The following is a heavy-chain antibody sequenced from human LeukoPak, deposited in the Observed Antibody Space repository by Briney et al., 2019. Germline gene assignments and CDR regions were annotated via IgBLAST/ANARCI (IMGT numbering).Heavy chain of an antibody. V-gene: IGHV1-18*01. CDR1: GYTFTRYV. CDR2: ISAYHGNT. Sequence: ASEKVSRKASGYTFTRYVISWVRPAPGQGLEGVGWISAYHGNTNHAQKLQGRVTMTTDTSTSTAYMELRSLRSDDTAVYYCARASRGYSYPLTYWGQGTLVTVSS. CDR3: ARASRGYSYPLTY. D-gene: IGHD5-18*01. J-gene: IGHJ4*02.